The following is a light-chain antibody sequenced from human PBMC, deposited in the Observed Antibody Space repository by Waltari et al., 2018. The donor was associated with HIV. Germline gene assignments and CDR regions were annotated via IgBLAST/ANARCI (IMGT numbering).Light chain of an antibody. V-gene: IGKV1-5*03. Sequence: IQETQSPSILFASVVDPVTITCRARQNVDSWLAWYQQRPGRAPKLLIYKASTLEYGVPARFTGSGSGTNFTLTINSLHPDDFATYYCQQYNSDFYTFGLGTRLDLK. CDR2: KAS. CDR3: QQYNSDFYT. CDR1: QNVDSW. J-gene: IGKJ2*01.